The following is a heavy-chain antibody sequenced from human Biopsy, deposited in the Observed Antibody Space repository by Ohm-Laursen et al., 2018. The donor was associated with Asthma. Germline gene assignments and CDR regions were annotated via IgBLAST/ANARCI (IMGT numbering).Heavy chain of an antibody. CDR3: AKESGTVGWHADYLEE. D-gene: IGHD6-19*01. V-gene: IGHV3-23*01. CDR1: GFPFRGFG. CDR2: ISGGGPST. J-gene: IGHJ4*02. Sequence: SLRLSCAASGFPFRGFGMTWVRQAPGRGLEWVATISGGGPSTFYAASVKGRFTTSSDTLKNTVFLHLSSLRAEDTAVYYCAKESGTVGWHADYLEEWGRGTLVTVSS.